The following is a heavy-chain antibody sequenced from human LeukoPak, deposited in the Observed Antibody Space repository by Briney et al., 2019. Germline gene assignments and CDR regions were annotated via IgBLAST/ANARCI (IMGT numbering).Heavy chain of an antibody. CDR3: AGAAGSGWTPFDY. Sequence: PSETLSLTCAVYGGSFSGYYWSWIRQPPGKGLEWIGYIYYSGSTNYNPSLKSRVTISVDTSKNQFSLKLSSVTAADTAVYYCAGAAGSGWTPFDYWGQGTLVTVSS. V-gene: IGHV4-59*01. CDR2: IYYSGST. J-gene: IGHJ4*02. CDR1: GGSFSGYY. D-gene: IGHD6-19*01.